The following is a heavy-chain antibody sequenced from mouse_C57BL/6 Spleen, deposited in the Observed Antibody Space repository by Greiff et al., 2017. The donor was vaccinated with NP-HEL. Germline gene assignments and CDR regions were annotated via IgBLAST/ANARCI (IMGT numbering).Heavy chain of an antibody. J-gene: IGHJ2*01. CDR3: ARPDYSNYVTFDY. Sequence: QVQLQQPGAELVMPGASVKLSCKASGYTFTSYWMHWVKRRPGQGLEWIGEIDPSDSYTNYNQKFKGKSTLTVDKSSSTAYMQLSSLTSEDSAVYYCARPDYSNYVTFDYWGQGTTLTVSS. CDR1: GYTFTSYW. D-gene: IGHD2-5*01. V-gene: IGHV1-69*01. CDR2: IDPSDSYT.